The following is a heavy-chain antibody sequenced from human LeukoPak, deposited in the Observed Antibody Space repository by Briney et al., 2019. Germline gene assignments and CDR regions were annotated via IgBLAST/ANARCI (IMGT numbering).Heavy chain of an antibody. CDR3: AKNWGSLDY. V-gene: IGHV3-7*01. D-gene: IGHD7-27*01. J-gene: IGHJ4*02. CDR2: IKQDGSEK. CDR1: GFTFDSNS. Sequence: GGSLRLSCAASGFTFDSNSMSWVRQAPGKGLEWVANIKQDGSEKYYVDSVKGRFTISRDNAKNSLYLQMNSLRAEDTAVYYCAKNWGSLDYWGQGTLVTVSS.